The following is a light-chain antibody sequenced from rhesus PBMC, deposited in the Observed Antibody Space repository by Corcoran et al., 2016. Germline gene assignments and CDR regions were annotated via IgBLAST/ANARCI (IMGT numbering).Light chain of an antibody. CDR1: QGISSW. J-gene: IGKJ3*01. CDR3: QQYSRAPFT. Sequence: DIQMTQSPSSLSASVGDRVTITCRASQGISSWLAWYQQKPGKAPKLLIYKASRLQSGVPSRFSGSGSGTDFTLTISSLQPEDSATYYCQQYSRAPFTFGPGTKLDIK. CDR2: KAS. V-gene: IGKV1-21*01.